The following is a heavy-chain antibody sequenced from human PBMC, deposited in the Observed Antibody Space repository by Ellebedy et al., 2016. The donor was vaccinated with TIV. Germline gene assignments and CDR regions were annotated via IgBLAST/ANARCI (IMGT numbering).Heavy chain of an antibody. CDR3: ASLTPDDYI. Sequence: SETLSLTXTVSGGSISSSSYYWGWIRQPPGKGLEWIGSIYYSGSTYYNPSLKSRVTISVDTSKNQFSLKLSSVTAADTAVYYCASLTPDDYIWGQGTLVTVSS. J-gene: IGHJ4*02. D-gene: IGHD5-24*01. CDR1: GGSISSSSYY. V-gene: IGHV4-39*01. CDR2: IYYSGST.